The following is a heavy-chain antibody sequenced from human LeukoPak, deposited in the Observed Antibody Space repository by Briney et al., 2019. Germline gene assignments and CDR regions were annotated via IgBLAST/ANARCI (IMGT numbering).Heavy chain of an antibody. CDR1: GLTFSSYW. J-gene: IGHJ4*02. CDR3: AKGATLSTRMYYFDY. V-gene: IGHV3-7*05. D-gene: IGHD2-15*01. Sequence: GGSLRLSCAASGLTFSSYWMSWVRQAPGKGLEWVASINEDGSQRYYVDSVKGRFTISRDNAKNTLYLQMNSLRAEDTAVYYCAKGATLSTRMYYFDYWGQGTLVTVSS. CDR2: INEDGSQR.